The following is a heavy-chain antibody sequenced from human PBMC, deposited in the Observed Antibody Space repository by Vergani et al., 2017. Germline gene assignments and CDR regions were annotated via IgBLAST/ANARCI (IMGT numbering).Heavy chain of an antibody. CDR3: AKAGYCSSTSCYDRTYYYYYYMDV. V-gene: IGHV3-23*04. J-gene: IGHJ6*03. Sequence: EVQLVESGGGLVQPGGSLRLSCAASGFTFSSYAMSWVRQAPGKGLEWVSAISGSGGSTYYADSVKGRFTISRANSKNTLYLQMNSLRAEDTAVYYCAKAGYCSSTSCYDRTYYYYYYMDVWGKGTTVTVSS. D-gene: IGHD2-2*01. CDR1: GFTFSSYA. CDR2: ISGSGGST.